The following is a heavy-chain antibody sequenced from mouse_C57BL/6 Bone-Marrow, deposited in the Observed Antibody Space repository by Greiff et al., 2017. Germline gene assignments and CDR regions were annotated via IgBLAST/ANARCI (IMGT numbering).Heavy chain of an antibody. CDR1: GYTFTSYW. D-gene: IGHD1-1*01. V-gene: IGHV1-69*01. Sequence: QVQLQQPGAELVMPGASVKLSCKASGYTFTSYWMHWVKQRPGQGLEWIGEIDPSDSYTNYNQKFTGTSTLTVDKSSSTAYMQLSSLTSADSAVYYCATTGVARGYWGQGTTLTVSS. CDR3: ATTGVARGY. CDR2: IDPSDSYT. J-gene: IGHJ2*01.